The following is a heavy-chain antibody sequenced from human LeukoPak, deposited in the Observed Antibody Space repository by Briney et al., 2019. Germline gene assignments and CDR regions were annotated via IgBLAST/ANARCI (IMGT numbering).Heavy chain of an antibody. Sequence: GGSLRLSCAASGFTFSDYYMSWIRQAPGKGMEWVSYISSGGITIYYADSVKGRFTISRDNAKNSMYLQMNSQRAEDTAVYYCARRRGGCRGIDYYYYMDVWGKGTTVTVSS. J-gene: IGHJ6*03. CDR1: GFTFSDYY. CDR2: ISSGGITI. CDR3: ARRRGGCRGIDYYYYMDV. V-gene: IGHV3-11*01. D-gene: IGHD5-12*01.